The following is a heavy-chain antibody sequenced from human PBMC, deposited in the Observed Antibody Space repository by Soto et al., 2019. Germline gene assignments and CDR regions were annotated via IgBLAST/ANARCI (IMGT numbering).Heavy chain of an antibody. CDR2: IYYSGST. V-gene: IGHV4-61*01. D-gene: IGHD4-17*01. Sequence: SETLSLTCTVSGGSVSSGSYYWSGIRQPPGKGLEWIGYIYYSGSTNYNPSLKSRVTISVDTSKNQFSLKLSSVTAADTAVYYCARDRYGVVPFVYWGQGTLDTVSS. CDR1: GGSVSSGSYY. CDR3: ARDRYGVVPFVY. J-gene: IGHJ4*02.